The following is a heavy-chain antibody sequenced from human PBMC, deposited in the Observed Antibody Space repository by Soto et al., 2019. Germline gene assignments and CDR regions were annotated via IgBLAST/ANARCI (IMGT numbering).Heavy chain of an antibody. Sequence: GGSLRLACAASGFTFSRYAMSWGGEAPGKGLEWVSAISGSGGSTYYADSVNGRFTISRDNSKNTLYLQMNSLRAEDTAVYYCAKDGSAAAYNWFDPWGQGTLVTVSS. V-gene: IGHV3-23*01. J-gene: IGHJ5*02. D-gene: IGHD6-13*01. CDR3: AKDGSAAAYNWFDP. CDR1: GFTFSRYA. CDR2: ISGSGGST.